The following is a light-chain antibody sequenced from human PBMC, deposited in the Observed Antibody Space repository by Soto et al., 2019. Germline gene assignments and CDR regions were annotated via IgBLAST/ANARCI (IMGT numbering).Light chain of an antibody. CDR1: QTISSY. CDR2: DAS. J-gene: IGKJ2*02. Sequence: DIQMTQSPSSLSASVGDRVTITCRASQTISSYLNWYQQKPGKAPKLLISDASSLQSGVPSRFTGSGSATDFTLTISSLQPEDFATYYCQQSYSTPRTFGQGTKLEIK. CDR3: QQSYSTPRT. V-gene: IGKV1-39*01.